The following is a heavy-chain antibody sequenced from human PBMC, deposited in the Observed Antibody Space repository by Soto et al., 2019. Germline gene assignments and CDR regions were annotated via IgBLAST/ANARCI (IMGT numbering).Heavy chain of an antibody. CDR3: ARRAFGSSRSFDI. Sequence: PGESLKISCKGSGYSFTSYWISWVRQMPGKGLEWMGRIDPSDSYTNYSPSFQGHVTISADKSISTAYLQMNSLRAEDTALYYCARRAFGSSRSFDIWGQGTMVTVSS. CDR1: GYSFTSYW. D-gene: IGHD6-6*01. CDR2: IDPSDSYT. V-gene: IGHV5-10-1*01. J-gene: IGHJ3*02.